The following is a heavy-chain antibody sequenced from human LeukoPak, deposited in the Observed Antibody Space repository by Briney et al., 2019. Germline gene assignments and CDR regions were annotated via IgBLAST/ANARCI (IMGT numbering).Heavy chain of an antibody. CDR2: ITPIFGTT. D-gene: IGHD3-10*01. Sequence: ASVKVSCKASGATFSSYAISWVRQAPGQGLERMGGITPIFGTTKYARKFQGRVTITADGSTGTSYMEVSSLRSGDTAVYFCARGYASGSPVDYWGQGTLVTVSS. V-gene: IGHV1-69*13. J-gene: IGHJ4*02. CDR1: GATFSSYA. CDR3: ARGYASGSPVDY.